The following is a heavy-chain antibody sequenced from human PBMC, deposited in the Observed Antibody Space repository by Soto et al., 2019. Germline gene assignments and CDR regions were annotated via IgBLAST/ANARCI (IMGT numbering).Heavy chain of an antibody. CDR2: IFHSGST. J-gene: IGHJ4*02. Sequence: QVQLQESGPGLVKPSGTLSLTCAVFGGSISNSNWWTWVRQPPGKGLDWIGEIFHSGSTNYNSSLMGRVTISVDKAKNQFSLKLSSVTAADTAVYYCAHRPIVGAAIWGQGTLVTVSS. D-gene: IGHD1-26*01. CDR1: GGSISNSNW. CDR3: AHRPIVGAAI. V-gene: IGHV4-4*02.